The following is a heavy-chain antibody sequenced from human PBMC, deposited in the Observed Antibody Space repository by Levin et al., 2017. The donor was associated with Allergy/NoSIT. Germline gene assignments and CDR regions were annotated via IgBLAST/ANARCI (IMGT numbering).Heavy chain of an antibody. Sequence: SETLSLTCTVSGGSISSSSYYWGWIRQPPGKGLEWIGSIYYSGSTYYNPSLKSRVTISVDTSKNQFSLKLSSVTAADTAVYYCARHGAAAASYNWFDPWGQGTLVTVSS. J-gene: IGHJ5*02. CDR2: IYYSGST. CDR1: GGSISSSSYY. V-gene: IGHV4-39*01. CDR3: ARHGAAAASYNWFDP. D-gene: IGHD6-13*01.